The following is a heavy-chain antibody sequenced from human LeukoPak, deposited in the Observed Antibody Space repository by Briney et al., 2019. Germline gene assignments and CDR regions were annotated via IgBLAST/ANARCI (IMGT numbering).Heavy chain of an antibody. CDR3: TSNRIPSTEVTTWY. CDR1: GFTVSNAW. CDR2: IQSKTDGGTT. J-gene: IGHJ4*02. Sequence: GGTLRLSCAASGFTVSNAWMSSDRQAPGKGLDWPGRIQSKTDGGTTDYAAPVKGRFTISRDDSENTLYLQVNSLETEDTAVYYCTSNRIPSTEVTTWYWGQGTLVTVSS. V-gene: IGHV3-15*01. D-gene: IGHD4-17*01.